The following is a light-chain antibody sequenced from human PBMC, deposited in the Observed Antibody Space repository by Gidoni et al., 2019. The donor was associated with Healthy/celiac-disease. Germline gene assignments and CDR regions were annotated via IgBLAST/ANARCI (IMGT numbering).Light chain of an antibody. V-gene: IGKV1-33*01. J-gene: IGKJ4*01. CDR3: QQYDNLPLT. Sequence: DIQMTQSPSSLSASVGDRVTITCQASQDISKYLNWYQQKPGKAPKLLIYDASNLETGVPSRFSGSGSGTDFTFNISSLQPEDIATYYCQQYDNLPLTFXGXTKVEIK. CDR2: DAS. CDR1: QDISKY.